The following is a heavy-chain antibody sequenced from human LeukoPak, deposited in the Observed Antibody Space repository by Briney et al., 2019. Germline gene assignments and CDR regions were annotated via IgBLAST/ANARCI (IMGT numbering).Heavy chain of an antibody. CDR2: IKQDGSEK. D-gene: IGHD3-22*01. CDR3: ARYYYDSSGYYDY. V-gene: IGHV3-7*03. J-gene: IGHJ4*02. Sequence: GGSLRLSCAASGFTFSSYWMSWVRQAPGKGLEWVANIKQDGSEKYYVDSVKGRFTISRGNAKNSLYLQMNSLRAEDTAVYYCARYYYDSSGYYDYWGQGTLVTVSS. CDR1: GFTFSSYW.